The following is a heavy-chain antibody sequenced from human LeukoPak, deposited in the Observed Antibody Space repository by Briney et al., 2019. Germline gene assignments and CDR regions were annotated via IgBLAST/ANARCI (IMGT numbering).Heavy chain of an antibody. CDR1: GGSISSYY. CDR2: IYYSGST. V-gene: IGHV4-59*08. D-gene: IGHD6-19*01. Sequence: SETLSLTCTVSGGSISSYYWSWIRQPPGKGLEWIGYIYYSGSTNYNPSLKSRVTISVDTSKNQFSLKLSSVTAADTAVYYCARHIRSFGSSGVLDYWGQGTLVTVSS. J-gene: IGHJ4*02. CDR3: ARHIRSFGSSGVLDY.